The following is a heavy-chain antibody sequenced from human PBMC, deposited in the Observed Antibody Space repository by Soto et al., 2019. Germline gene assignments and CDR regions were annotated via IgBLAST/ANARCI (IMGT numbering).Heavy chain of an antibody. D-gene: IGHD2-15*01. CDR3: AKGIVVGGYYYYYYMDV. Sequence: GGSLRLSCAASGFTFSSYAMSWVRQAPGKGLEWVSAISGSGGSTYYADSVKGRFTISRDNSKNTLYLQMNSLRAEDTAVYYSAKGIVVGGYYYYYYMDVWGKGTTVTVS. CDR2: ISGSGGST. V-gene: IGHV3-23*01. CDR1: GFTFSSYA. J-gene: IGHJ6*03.